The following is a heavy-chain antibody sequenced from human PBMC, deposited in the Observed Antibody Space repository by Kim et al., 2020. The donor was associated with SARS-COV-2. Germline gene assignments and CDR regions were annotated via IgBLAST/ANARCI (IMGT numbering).Heavy chain of an antibody. D-gene: IGHD3-10*01. Sequence: ATSAQTFRGRVTITADESTSTAYMELSSLRSEDTAVYYCARDRSGWFGAYWGQGTLVTVSS. CDR2: A. V-gene: IGHV1-69*01. CDR3: ARDRSGWFGAY. J-gene: IGHJ4*02.